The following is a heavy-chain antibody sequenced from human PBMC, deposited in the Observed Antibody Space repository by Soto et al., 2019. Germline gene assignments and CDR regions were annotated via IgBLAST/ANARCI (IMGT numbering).Heavy chain of an antibody. J-gene: IGHJ5*02. CDR1: GGSISSGGYY. CDR2: IYYSGST. V-gene: IGHV4-31*03. CDR3: ARGGWIHLKYNWFDP. D-gene: IGHD5-18*01. Sequence: SETLSLTCTVSGGSISSGGYYWSWIRQHPGKGLEWIGYIYYSGSTYYNPSLKSRVTISVDTSKNQFSLKLSSVTAADTAVYYCARGGWIHLKYNWFDPWGQGTPVTVSS.